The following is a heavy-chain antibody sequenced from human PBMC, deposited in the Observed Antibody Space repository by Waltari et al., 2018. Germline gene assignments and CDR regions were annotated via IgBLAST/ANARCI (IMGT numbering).Heavy chain of an antibody. D-gene: IGHD1-26*01. CDR2: IYSGGST. CDR3: AKDQTVGATSFDY. CDR1: GFTVSSNY. Sequence: EVQLVESGGGLIQPGGSLRLSCAASGFTVSSNYMSWVRQAPGKGLEWVSVIYSGGSTYYADSVKGRFTISRDNSKNTLYLQMNSLGAEDTAVYYCAKDQTVGATSFDYWGQGTLVTVSS. J-gene: IGHJ4*02. V-gene: IGHV3-66*03.